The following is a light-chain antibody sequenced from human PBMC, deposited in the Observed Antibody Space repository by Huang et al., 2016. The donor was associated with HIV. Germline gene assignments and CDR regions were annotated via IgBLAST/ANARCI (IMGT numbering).Light chain of an antibody. V-gene: IGKV1-5*03. CDR2: KSS. Sequence: DIQMTQSPSTLSASVGDRVTITCRASRSIVSWFAWYQQKPGKAPNLLIYKSSNLESGVPSRFSGSGSGTEFTLTISSLQPDDFATYYCQQYNDYPITFGPGTKVEMK. J-gene: IGKJ3*01. CDR1: RSIVSW. CDR3: QQYNDYPIT.